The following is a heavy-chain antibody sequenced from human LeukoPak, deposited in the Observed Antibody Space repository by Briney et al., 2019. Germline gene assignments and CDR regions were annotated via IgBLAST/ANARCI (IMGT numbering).Heavy chain of an antibody. J-gene: IGHJ2*01. CDR1: GGSISSGYYY. D-gene: IGHD3-3*01. CDR3: ARAILTPSGYVWYFDL. Sequence: SETLSLTCTVSGGSISSGYYYWTWLRQHPGKGLEWIGYIYYSGSAYCNPSLKSRVTISVDTSKNQFSLKLSSVTAADTAVYYCARAILTPSGYVWYFDLWGRGTLVTVSS. CDR2: IYYSGSA. V-gene: IGHV4-31*03.